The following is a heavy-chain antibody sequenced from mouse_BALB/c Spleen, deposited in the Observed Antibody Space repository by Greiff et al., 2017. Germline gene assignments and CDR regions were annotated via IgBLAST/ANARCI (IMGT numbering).Heavy chain of an antibody. V-gene: IGHV2-6-7*01. D-gene: IGHD2-1*01. J-gene: IGHJ2*01. CDR3: AREQYGNYFDY. CDR2: IWGDGST. CDR1: GFSLTGYG. Sequence: VKLQESGPGLVAPSQSLSITCTVSGFSLTGYGVNWVRQPPGKGLEWLGMIWGDGSTDYNSALKSRLSISKDNSKSQVFLKMNRLQTDDTARYYGAREQYGNYFDYWGQGTTLTVSS.